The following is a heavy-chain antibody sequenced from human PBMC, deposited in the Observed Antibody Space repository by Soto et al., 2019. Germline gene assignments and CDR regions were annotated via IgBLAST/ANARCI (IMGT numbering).Heavy chain of an antibody. V-gene: IGHV3-53*01. D-gene: IGHD4-17*01. J-gene: IGHJ4*02. CDR2: MYSGGTT. Sequence: EAQLVESGGGLIQPGGSLTLSCAASGFTVSDSYMIWVRQAPGKGPEWVSLMYSGGTTYFADPVKGRFALSRDSSKNTLFLQLNSLRVDDTAVYFCARDSGAYGVHFDDWGQGTVVTVSS. CDR3: ARDSGAYGVHFDD. CDR1: GFTVSDSY.